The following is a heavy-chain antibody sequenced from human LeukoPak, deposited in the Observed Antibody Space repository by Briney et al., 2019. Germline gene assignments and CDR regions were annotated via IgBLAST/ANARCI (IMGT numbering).Heavy chain of an antibody. CDR1: GYSFTSYW. J-gene: IGHJ4*02. CDR3: AIFKHHLRPDY. Sequence: GESLKISCKGSGYSFTSYWIGWVRQMPGKGLEWMGIVYPDDSDTRYSPSFQGQVTISADKSISTAYLQWSSLKASDTAMYYCAIFKHHLRPDYWGQGTLVTVSS. CDR2: VYPDDSDT. D-gene: IGHD3-3*01. V-gene: IGHV5-51*01.